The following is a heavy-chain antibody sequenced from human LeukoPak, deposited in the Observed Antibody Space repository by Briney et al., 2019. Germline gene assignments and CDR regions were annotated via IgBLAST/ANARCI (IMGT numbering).Heavy chain of an antibody. V-gene: IGHV1-58*02. CDR1: GFTFTSSA. J-gene: IGHJ4*02. CDR3: AADSSSGWYFDY. CDR2: IVVGSGNT. Sequence: SVKVSCKASGFTFTSSAMQWVRRARGQRLEWIGWIVVGSGNTNYAQKFQERVTITRDMSTSTAYMELSSLRSEDTAVYYCAADSSSGWYFDYWGQGTLVTVSS. D-gene: IGHD6-19*01.